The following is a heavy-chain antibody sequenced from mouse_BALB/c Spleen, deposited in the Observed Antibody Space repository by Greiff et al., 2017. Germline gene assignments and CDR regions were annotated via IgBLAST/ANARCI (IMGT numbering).Heavy chain of an antibody. CDR3: TRMLYDGYPLDY. CDR1: GYTFTDYE. D-gene: IGHD2-3*01. Sequence: QVQLKESGAELVRPGASVTLSCKASGYTFTDYEMHWVKQTPVHGLEWIGAIDPETGGTAYNQKFKGKATLTADKSSSTAYMELRSLTSEDSAVYYCTRMLYDGYPLDYWGQGTTLTVSS. J-gene: IGHJ2*01. CDR2: IDPETGGT. V-gene: IGHV1-15*01.